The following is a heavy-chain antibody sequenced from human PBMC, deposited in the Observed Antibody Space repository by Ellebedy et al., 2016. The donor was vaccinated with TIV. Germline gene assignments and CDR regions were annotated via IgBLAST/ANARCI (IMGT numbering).Heavy chain of an antibody. CDR2: IYHSGST. Sequence: SETLSLXXTVSGGSISSYYWSWVRQHPGKGLEWIGEIYHSGSTNYNPSLKSRVTISVDKSKNQFSLKLSSVTAADTAVYYCARDHRMGRFLEWLPTNNWFDPWGQGTLVTVSS. CDR3: ARDHRMGRFLEWLPTNNWFDP. J-gene: IGHJ5*02. D-gene: IGHD3-3*01. V-gene: IGHV4-4*02. CDR1: GGSISSYY.